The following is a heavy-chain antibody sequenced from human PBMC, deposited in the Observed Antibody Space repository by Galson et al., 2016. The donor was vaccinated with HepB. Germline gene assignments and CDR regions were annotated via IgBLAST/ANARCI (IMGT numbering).Heavy chain of an antibody. D-gene: IGHD3-16*02. V-gene: IGHV5-10-1*01. J-gene: IGHJ6*02. Sequence: QSGAEVKKPGESLRISCKGSGYSFTSYWISWVRQMPGKGLEWMGRIDPSDSYTNYSPSFQGHVTISADKSISTAYLQWSSLKASDTAMYYCAKALRAEALYYYYGMDVWGQGTTVTVSS. CDR2: IDPSDSYT. CDR1: GYSFTSYW. CDR3: AKALRAEALYYYYGMDV.